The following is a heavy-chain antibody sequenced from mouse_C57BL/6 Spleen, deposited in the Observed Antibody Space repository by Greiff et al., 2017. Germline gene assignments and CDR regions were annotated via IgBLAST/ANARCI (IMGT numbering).Heavy chain of an antibody. Sequence: EVKLVESGPELVKPGASVKISCKASGYSFTDYNLNWVKQSNGKSLEWIGVINPNYGTTSYNQKFKGKATLTVDQSSSTAYMQLNSLTSEDSAVYYCARSDVITTVVPYAMDYWGQGTSVTVSS. V-gene: IGHV1-39*01. J-gene: IGHJ4*01. CDR2: INPNYGTT. CDR3: ARSDVITTVVPYAMDY. D-gene: IGHD1-1*01. CDR1: GYSFTDYN.